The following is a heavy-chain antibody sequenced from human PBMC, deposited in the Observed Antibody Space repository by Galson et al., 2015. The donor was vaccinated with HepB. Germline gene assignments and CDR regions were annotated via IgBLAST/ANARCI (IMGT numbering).Heavy chain of an antibody. V-gene: IGHV3-23*01. CDR1: GFTFSSYA. CDR2: ISGSGGST. D-gene: IGHD3-22*01. Sequence: SLRLSCAASGFTFSSYAMSWVRQAPGKGLEWVSAISGSGGSTYYADSVKGRFTISRDNSKNTLYLQMNSLRAEDTAVYYCANGGLGDYYDSSGYGYWGQGTLVTVSS. J-gene: IGHJ4*02. CDR3: ANGGLGDYYDSSGYGY.